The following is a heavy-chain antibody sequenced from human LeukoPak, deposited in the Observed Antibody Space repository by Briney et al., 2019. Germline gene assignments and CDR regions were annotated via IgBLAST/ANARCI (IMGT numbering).Heavy chain of an antibody. CDR3: AKCPYSSSSWAIDY. D-gene: IGHD6-6*01. CDR1: GFTFSSYA. V-gene: IGHV3-30-3*02. Sequence: GGFLRLSCAASGFTFSSYAMHWVRQAPGKGLEWVAVISYDGSNKYYADFVKGRFTISRDNSKNTLYLQMNSLRAEDTAVYYCAKCPYSSSSWAIDYWGQGTLVTVSS. J-gene: IGHJ4*02. CDR2: ISYDGSNK.